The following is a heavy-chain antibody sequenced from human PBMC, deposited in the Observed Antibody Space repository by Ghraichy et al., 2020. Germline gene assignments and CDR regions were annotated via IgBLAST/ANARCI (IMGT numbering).Heavy chain of an antibody. Sequence: GESLNISCAASGFTVSSNYMSWVRQAPGKGLEWVSVIYSGGSTYYADSAKGRFTISRDNSKNTLYLQMNSLRAEDTAVYYCASLNWYFDLWGRGTLVTVSS. CDR3: ASLNWYFDL. CDR2: IYSGGST. V-gene: IGHV3-53*01. CDR1: GFTVSSNY. J-gene: IGHJ2*01.